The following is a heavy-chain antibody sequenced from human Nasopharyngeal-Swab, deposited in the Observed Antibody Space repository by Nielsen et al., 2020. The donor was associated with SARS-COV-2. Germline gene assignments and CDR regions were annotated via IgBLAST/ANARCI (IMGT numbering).Heavy chain of an antibody. J-gene: IGHJ4*02. CDR1: GFTFRDYW. V-gene: IGHV3-7*01. Sequence: GGSLRLSCVASGFTFRDYWMSWVRQAPAKGLEWVASIKQDGSEKNYVDSVKGRFTISRANAKNSLFLQMDSLRTEDTAFYYCARVGGRTSPMGSWGQGTLVTVSS. D-gene: IGHD3-10*01. CDR2: IKQDGSEK. CDR3: ARVGGRTSPMGS.